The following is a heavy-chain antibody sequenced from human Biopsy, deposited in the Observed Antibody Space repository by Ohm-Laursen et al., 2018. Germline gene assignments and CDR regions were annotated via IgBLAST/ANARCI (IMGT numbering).Heavy chain of an antibody. CDR2: IYYSGGT. J-gene: IGHJ3*02. V-gene: IGHV4-59*01. CDR3: ARVGAGTYDALDI. D-gene: IGHD1-26*01. CDR1: GGSMTGYE. Sequence: TLSLTCSVSGGSMTGYEWSWIRLAPGKGLEWIGYIYYSGGTKYNPSLASRVTFSVDMSKGQFSLKLYSVTAADAAVYYCARVGAGTYDALDIWGQGTLVAVSA.